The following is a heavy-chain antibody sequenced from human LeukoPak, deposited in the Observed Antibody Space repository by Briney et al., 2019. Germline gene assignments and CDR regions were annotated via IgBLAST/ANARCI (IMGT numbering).Heavy chain of an antibody. CDR2: IYYSGST. J-gene: IGHJ4*02. CDR1: GGSISRYY. Sequence: SETLSLTCTVSGGSISRYYWSWIRQPPGKGLEWIGYIYYSGSTNYNPSLKSRVTISVDTSKNQFSLKLSSVTAADTAVYYCARLQTTYYYGSGNYYFDYWGQGTLVTVSS. CDR3: ARLQTTYYYGSGNYYFDY. D-gene: IGHD3-10*01. V-gene: IGHV4-59*08.